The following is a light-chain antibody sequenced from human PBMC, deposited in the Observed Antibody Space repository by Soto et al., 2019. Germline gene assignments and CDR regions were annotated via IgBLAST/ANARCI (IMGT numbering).Light chain of an antibody. V-gene: IGKV3-20*01. CDR3: QQYGGSFRV. CDR2: GAS. CDR1: QSVSNNY. J-gene: IGKJ3*01. Sequence: EIVWTQSPGTLSLSPGERATLSCRASQSVSNNYLAWYQQKPGQAPRLLIYGASNRATGIPDRFNGSGSGTDFTLTISSLEPEDFAVYYCQQYGGSFRVFGPGTKVDI.